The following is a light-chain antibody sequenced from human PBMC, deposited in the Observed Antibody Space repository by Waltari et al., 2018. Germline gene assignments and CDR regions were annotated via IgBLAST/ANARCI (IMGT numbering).Light chain of an antibody. V-gene: IGKV3-15*01. CDR2: GAS. CDR3: QQYSNWPLT. CDR1: QSVSSN. Sequence: EIVMTQSPATLSVSPGERATLSCRASQSVSSNLAWYQQKLGQAPRLLIYGASTRATCIPARFSGSGSGTEFTLTISSLQSEDFAVYYCQQYSNWPLTFGGGTKVEIK. J-gene: IGKJ4*01.